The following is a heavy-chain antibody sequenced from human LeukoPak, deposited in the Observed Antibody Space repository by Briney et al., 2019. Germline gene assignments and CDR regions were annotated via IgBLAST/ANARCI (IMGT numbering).Heavy chain of an antibody. CDR1: VYTFTGYH. D-gene: IGHD6-13*01. V-gene: IGHV1-2*06. J-gene: IGHJ4*02. CDR3: ARDQGSLTRSWYTGY. CDR2: INPYSGDT. Sequence: ASVKVSCKASVYTFTGYHIHWVRQAPGQGLEWRGRINPYSGDTNFAQKFQGRVTMTRDTSITTAYMDLSSLTPDDTSVYFCARDQGSLTRSWYTGYWGEGTQVTVSS.